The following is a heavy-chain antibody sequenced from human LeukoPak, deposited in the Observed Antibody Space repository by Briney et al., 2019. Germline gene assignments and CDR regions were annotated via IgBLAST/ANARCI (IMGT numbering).Heavy chain of an antibody. CDR2: ISSSGSTI. D-gene: IGHD3-9*01. CDR3: ARDSRGHLRILTGYWDY. V-gene: IGHV3-11*01. Sequence: GGSLRLSCAASGFTFSDYYMSWIRQAPGKGLEWVSYISSSGSTIYYADCVKGRFTISRDNAKNSLYLQMNSLRAEDAAVYYCARDSRGHLRILTGYWDYWGQGTLVTVSS. CDR1: GFTFSDYY. J-gene: IGHJ4*02.